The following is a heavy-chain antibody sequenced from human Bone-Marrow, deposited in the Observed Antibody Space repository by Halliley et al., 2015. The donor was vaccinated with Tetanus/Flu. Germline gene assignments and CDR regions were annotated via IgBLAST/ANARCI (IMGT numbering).Heavy chain of an antibody. Sequence: GRTNYNPPLKSRVAISKDTSKNQFSLKLSSVPAVDTAMYYCARLGFCTNGSCYPGGWFDPWGQGTLVTVSS. J-gene: IGHJ5*02. CDR3: ARLGFCTNGSCYPGGWFDP. D-gene: IGHD2-8*01. V-gene: IGHV4-61*07. CDR2: GRT.